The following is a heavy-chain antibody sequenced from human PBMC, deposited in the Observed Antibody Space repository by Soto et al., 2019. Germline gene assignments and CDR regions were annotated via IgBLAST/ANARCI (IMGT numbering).Heavy chain of an antibody. Sequence: GESLKISCKGSGYTFSTYWIGWVRQKPGKGLEWMGIIYPGDSDTRYSPSFQGQVTISADKSISTAYLQWSSLKASDTAMYYCARHSLTMTLDYWGQGTLVTVSS. V-gene: IGHV5-51*01. CDR3: ARHSLTMTLDY. CDR1: GYTFSTYW. D-gene: IGHD3-22*01. CDR2: IYPGDSDT. J-gene: IGHJ4*02.